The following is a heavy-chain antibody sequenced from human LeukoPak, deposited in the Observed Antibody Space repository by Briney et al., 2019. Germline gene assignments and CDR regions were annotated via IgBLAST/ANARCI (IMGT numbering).Heavy chain of an antibody. V-gene: IGHV1-69*04. CDR1: GGTFSSFS. D-gene: IGHD3-16*01. Sequence: SVNVSCKASGGTFSSFSVSWVRQAPGQGLEWMGRIIPIIDIANYAQRFQGRVRITADKSTSTVYMELSSLRPQDTAMYYCARDALEGGNSYNYGLDVWGQGTAVTVSS. CDR3: ARDALEGGNSYNYGLDV. J-gene: IGHJ6*02. CDR2: IIPIIDIA.